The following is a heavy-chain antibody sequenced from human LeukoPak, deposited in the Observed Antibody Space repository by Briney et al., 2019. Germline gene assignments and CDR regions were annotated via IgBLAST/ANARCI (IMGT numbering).Heavy chain of an antibody. CDR3: ARGITIFVGYYFDY. D-gene: IGHD3-3*01. CDR2: IYYSGST. J-gene: IGHJ4*02. V-gene: IGHV4-39*01. CDR1: GGSISSSSYY. Sequence: SETLSLTCTVSGGSISSSSYYWGWIRQPPGKGLEWIGSIYYSGSTYYNPSLKSRVTISVDTSKSQFSLKLSSVTAADTAVYYCARGITIFVGYYFDYWGQGTLVTVSS.